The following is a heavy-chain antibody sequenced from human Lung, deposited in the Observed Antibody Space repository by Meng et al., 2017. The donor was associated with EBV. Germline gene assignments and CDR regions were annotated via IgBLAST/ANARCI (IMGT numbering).Heavy chain of an antibody. D-gene: IGHD4-11*01. J-gene: IGHJ4*02. CDR1: GGSSSSGGYY. CDR3: AATVNDGYFDY. Sequence: PVPVPGQLSPHHALALPCTVSGGSSSSGGYYWSWIRLHPGKGLEWIGYIYYSGSTYYNPSLKSRVTISVDTSKNQFSLKLSSVTAADTAVYYCAATVNDGYFDYWGQGTLVTVAS. V-gene: IGHV4-31*03. CDR2: IYYSGST.